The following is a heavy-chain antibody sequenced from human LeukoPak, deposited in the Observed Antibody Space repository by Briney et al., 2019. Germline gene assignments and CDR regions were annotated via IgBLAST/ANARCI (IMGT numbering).Heavy chain of an antibody. CDR1: GFTFSSYS. J-gene: IGHJ4*02. CDR2: ISSSSSTI. D-gene: IGHD3-22*01. CDR3: ARDLSVPGYYDSSGYDY. Sequence: GGSLRLSCAASGFTFSSYSMNWVRQAPGKGLEWVSYISSSSSTIYYADSVKGRFTISRDNAKNSLYLQMNSLRDEDTAAYYCARDLSVPGYYDSSGYDYWGQGTLVTVSS. V-gene: IGHV3-48*02.